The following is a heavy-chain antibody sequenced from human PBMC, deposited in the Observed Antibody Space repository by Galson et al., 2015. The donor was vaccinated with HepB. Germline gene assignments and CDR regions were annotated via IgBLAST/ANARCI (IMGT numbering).Heavy chain of an antibody. CDR1: GFTFSTSS. Sequence: SLRLSCAASGFTFSTSSMNWVRQAPGKGPEWVSSISSSADKIYYADSVKDRFTISRDNAKNSLYLQMNSLRAEDTAVYYCARDRTLRFLPLYYFDFWGQGILVTVSS. J-gene: IGHJ4*02. CDR3: ARDRTLRFLPLYYFDF. D-gene: IGHD3-3*01. V-gene: IGHV3-21*01. CDR2: ISSSADKI.